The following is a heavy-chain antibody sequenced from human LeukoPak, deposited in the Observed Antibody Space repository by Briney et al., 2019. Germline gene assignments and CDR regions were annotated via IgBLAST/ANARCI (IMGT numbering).Heavy chain of an antibody. CDR1: GFTFSSYG. V-gene: IGHV3-30*03. CDR2: ISYDGSNK. J-gene: IGHJ4*02. Sequence: PGGSLRLSCAASGFTFSSYGMHWVRQAPGKGLEWVAVISYDGSNKYYADSVKGRFTISRNNSKNTLYLQMNSLRAEDTAVYYCARNLGGPRAARTWGLWGQGTLVTVSS. CDR3: ARNLGGPRAARTWGL. D-gene: IGHD2-15*01.